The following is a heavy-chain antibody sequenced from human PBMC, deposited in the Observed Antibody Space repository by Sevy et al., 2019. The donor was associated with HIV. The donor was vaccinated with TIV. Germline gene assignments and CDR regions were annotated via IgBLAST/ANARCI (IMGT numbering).Heavy chain of an antibody. J-gene: IGHJ6*02. CDR2: ISAYNGNT. Sequence: ASVKVSCKASGYTFTSYGISWVRQAPGQGLEWMGWISAYNGNTNYEQKPKGRVTMTTDTSTSTAYMELRSLRSDDTAVYYCASRRDTAMVTVPYYYYGMDVWGQGTTVTVSS. D-gene: IGHD5-18*01. V-gene: IGHV1-18*01. CDR3: ASRRDTAMVTVPYYYYGMDV. CDR1: GYTFTSYG.